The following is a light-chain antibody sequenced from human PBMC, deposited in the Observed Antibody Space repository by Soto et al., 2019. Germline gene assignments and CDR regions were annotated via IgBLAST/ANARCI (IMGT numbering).Light chain of an antibody. V-gene: IGKV1-6*01. CDR3: LQDHDDPWT. CDR2: AAS. Sequence: MTQSPAALSVSGGERIAISCRASRNIGSDLSWYQQKPGKAPTLLIYAASNLQSGVPSRFRGSRSGTEFTLTVSSLQPEDFATYYCLQDHDDPWTFGQGTKVDI. J-gene: IGKJ1*01. CDR1: RNIGSD.